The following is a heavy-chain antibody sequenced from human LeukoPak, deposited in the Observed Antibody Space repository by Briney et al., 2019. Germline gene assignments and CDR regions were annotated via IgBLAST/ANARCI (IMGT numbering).Heavy chain of an antibody. Sequence: NPGGSLRLSCAASGFTFSDAWMSWVRQAPGKGLEWVGRIKSKTDGGTTDSAAPVKGRFTISRDDSKNTLYLQMNSLKTADTAVYYCTTRGGSFSIFDYWGQGTLVTVSS. CDR2: IKSKTDGGTT. CDR1: GFTFSDAW. D-gene: IGHD1-26*01. V-gene: IGHV3-15*01. CDR3: TTRGGSFSIFDY. J-gene: IGHJ4*02.